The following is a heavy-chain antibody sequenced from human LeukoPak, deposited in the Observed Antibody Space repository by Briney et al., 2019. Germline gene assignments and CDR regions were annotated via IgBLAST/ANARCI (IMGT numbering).Heavy chain of an antibody. CDR1: GGSISSSSYY. D-gene: IGHD3-10*01. V-gene: IGHV4-39*01. CDR2: IYYSGST. Sequence: SETLSLTCTVSGGSISSSSYYWGWIRQPPGKGLEWIGSIYYSGSTYYNPSLKSRVTISVDTSKNQFSLKLSSVTAADTAVYYCARHGRTYYGSGIGYWGQGTLVTVSS. J-gene: IGHJ4*02. CDR3: ARHGRTYYGSGIGY.